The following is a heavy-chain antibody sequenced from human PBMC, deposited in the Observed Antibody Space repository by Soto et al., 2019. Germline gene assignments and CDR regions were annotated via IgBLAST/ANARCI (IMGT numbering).Heavy chain of an antibody. J-gene: IGHJ4*02. Sequence: EVQLLESGGGLVQPGASLRLSCAASGFTFTTFDMSWARQAPGKGLEWVSVVRGRDGSTSYADSLKGRFTISKDSSKNTLYLQMYSLRAEDTALYYCAKGAWLDYWGQGTLVTVSS. CDR3: AKGAWLDY. CDR1: GFTFTTFD. CDR2: VRGRDGST. V-gene: IGHV3-23*01. D-gene: IGHD5-12*01.